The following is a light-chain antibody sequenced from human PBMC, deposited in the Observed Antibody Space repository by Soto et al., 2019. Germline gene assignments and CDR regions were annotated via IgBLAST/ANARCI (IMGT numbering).Light chain of an antibody. V-gene: IGKV3-20*01. CDR1: QSVSSSY. CDR2: GAS. J-gene: IGKJ1*01. Sequence: EIVLTQSPGTLSLSPCERATLSLRASQSVSSSYLAWYQQKPGQAPRLLIYGASSRATGIPDRFSGSGSGTDFTLTISRLEPEDFAVYYCQQYGSSPWTFGQGTKVDIK. CDR3: QQYGSSPWT.